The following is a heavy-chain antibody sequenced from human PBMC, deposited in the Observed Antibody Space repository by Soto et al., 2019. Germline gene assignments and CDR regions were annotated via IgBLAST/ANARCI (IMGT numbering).Heavy chain of an antibody. J-gene: IGHJ4*02. D-gene: IGHD3-22*01. V-gene: IGHV3-9*01. Sequence: PGGSLRLSCAASGFTFDDYAMHWVWQAPGKGLEWVSGINWNSDTIGYADSVKGRFTVSRDNAKGSLLLQMSSLRAEDTAVYFCAMSNSNDLYYHFESWGQGTPVTVSS. CDR1: GFTFDDYA. CDR3: AMSNSNDLYYHFES. CDR2: INWNSDTI.